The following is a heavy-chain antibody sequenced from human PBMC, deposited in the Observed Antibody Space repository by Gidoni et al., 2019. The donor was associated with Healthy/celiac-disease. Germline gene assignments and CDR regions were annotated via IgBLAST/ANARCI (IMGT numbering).Heavy chain of an antibody. CDR3: ARCDISYFDY. CDR2: IYYSGST. Sequence: QLQLQESGPGLVKPSEALSLTCTVSGGSITSSSYYWGWIRQPPGKGLEWIGSIYYSGSTYYNPSLKSRVTISVDTSKNQFSLKLSSVTAADTAVYYCARCDISYFDYWGQGTLVTVSS. V-gene: IGHV4-39*01. CDR1: GGSITSSSYY. D-gene: IGHD3-9*01. J-gene: IGHJ4*02.